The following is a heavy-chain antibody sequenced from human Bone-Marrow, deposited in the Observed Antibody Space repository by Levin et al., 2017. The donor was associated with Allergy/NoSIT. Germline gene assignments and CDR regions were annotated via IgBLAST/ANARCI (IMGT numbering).Heavy chain of an antibody. CDR2: IRSKAYGGTT. J-gene: IGHJ4*02. CDR3: TRAVDEEMATIGVFDY. Sequence: GGSLRLSCTASGFTFGDYAMSWFRQAPGKGLEWVGFIRSKAYGGTTEYAASVKGRFTISRDDSKSIAYLQMNSLKTEDTAVYYCTRAVDEEMATIGVFDYWGQGTLVTVSS. V-gene: IGHV3-49*03. D-gene: IGHD5-24*01. CDR1: GFTFGDYA.